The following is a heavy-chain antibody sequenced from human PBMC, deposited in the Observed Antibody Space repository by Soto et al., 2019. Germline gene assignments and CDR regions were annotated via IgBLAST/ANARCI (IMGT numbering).Heavy chain of an antibody. CDR1: GFTFSSYA. CDR2: ISGSGGST. J-gene: IGHJ3*02. V-gene: IGHV3-23*01. D-gene: IGHD6-19*01. Sequence: HPGGSLRLSCAASGFTFSSYAMSWVRQAPGKGLEWVSAISGSGGSTYYADSVKGRFTISRDNSKNTLYLQMNSLRAEDTAVYYCAKDFLIAVAAPRDDAFDIWGQGTMVTVSS. CDR3: AKDFLIAVAAPRDDAFDI.